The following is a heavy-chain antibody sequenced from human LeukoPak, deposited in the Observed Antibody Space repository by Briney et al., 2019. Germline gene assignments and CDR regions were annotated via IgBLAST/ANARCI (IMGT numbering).Heavy chain of an antibody. CDR3: AKGLPTVTTCHLDY. CDR2: ISYDGSNK. CDR1: GFTFSSYA. Sequence: GGSLRLSCAASGFTFSSYAMHWVRQAPGKGLEWVAVISYDGSNKYYADSVKGRFTISRDNSKNTLYLQMNSLRAEDTAVYYCAKGLPTVTTCHLDYWGQGTLATVSS. D-gene: IGHD4-17*01. V-gene: IGHV3-30*04. J-gene: IGHJ4*02.